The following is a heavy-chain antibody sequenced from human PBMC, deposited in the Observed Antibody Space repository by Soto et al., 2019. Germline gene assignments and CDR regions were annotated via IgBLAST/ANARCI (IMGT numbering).Heavy chain of an antibody. J-gene: IGHJ4*02. CDR2: MNPSSGNA. V-gene: IGHV1-8*01. Sequence: ASVKVSCKVSGYTLSELSMHWVRQAPGQGLEWMGWMNPSSGNADYIQKFQGRVTMTRDTSTSTAYLELTSLTSGDTAVYYCARTRLCGGDCYSAYYFDFWGQGALVTSPQ. CDR1: GYTLSELS. D-gene: IGHD2-21*02. CDR3: ARTRLCGGDCYSAYYFDF.